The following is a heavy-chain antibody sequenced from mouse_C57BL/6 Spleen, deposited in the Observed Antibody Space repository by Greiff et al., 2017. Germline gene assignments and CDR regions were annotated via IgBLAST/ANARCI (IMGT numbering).Heavy chain of an antibody. Sequence: QVQLKQPGAELVRPGSSVKLSCKASGYTFTSYWMHWVKQRPIQGLEWIGNIDPSDSETHYNQKFKDKATLTVDKSSSTAYMQLSSLTSEDSAVYYCARWGDGYHYAMDYWGQGTSVTVSS. D-gene: IGHD2-3*01. CDR3: ARWGDGYHYAMDY. V-gene: IGHV1-52*01. CDR1: GYTFTSYW. CDR2: IDPSDSET. J-gene: IGHJ4*01.